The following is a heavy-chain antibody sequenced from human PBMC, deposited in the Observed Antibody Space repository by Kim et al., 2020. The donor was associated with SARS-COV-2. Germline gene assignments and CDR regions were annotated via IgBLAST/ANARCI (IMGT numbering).Heavy chain of an antibody. J-gene: IGHJ4*02. CDR2: INAGNGNT. Sequence: ASVKVSCKASGYTFTTYAIHWVRQAPGQRLEWMGWINAGNGNTKYSQKFQGRVTITRDTSATTAYMELSSLRSEDTAFYFCARRPYSSSSPFDYWGQGTLVTVSS. CDR1: GYTFTTYA. CDR3: ARRPYSSSSPFDY. D-gene: IGHD6-6*01. V-gene: IGHV1-3*01.